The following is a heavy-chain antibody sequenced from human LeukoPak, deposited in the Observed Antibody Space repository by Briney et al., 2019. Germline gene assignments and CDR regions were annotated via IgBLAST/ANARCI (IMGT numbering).Heavy chain of an antibody. J-gene: IGHJ4*02. CDR2: IWYDGSNK. Sequence: SGGSLRLSCAASGFTFSSYGMHWVRQAPGKGLEWVAVIWYDGSNKYYADSVKGRFTISRDNSKNTLYLQMNSLRAEDTAVYYCARDRGYYDSSGNCDYWGQGTLVTVSS. CDR1: GFTFSSYG. V-gene: IGHV3-33*01. CDR3: ARDRGYYDSSGNCDY. D-gene: IGHD3-22*01.